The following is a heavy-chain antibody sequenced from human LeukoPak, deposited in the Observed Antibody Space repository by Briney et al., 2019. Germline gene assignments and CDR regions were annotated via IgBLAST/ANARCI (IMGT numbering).Heavy chain of an antibody. D-gene: IGHD3-22*01. CDR3: ASHYDTSGYHYFDF. V-gene: IGHV3-23*01. Sequence: GGSLRLSCAASGFTFISYAMSWVRQAPGKGLECVSGVSGSGGTKYYADSVKGRFTISRDNSKNTLYLQMNSLRAEDTAVYYCASHYDTSGYHYFDFRGQGTLVTVSS. CDR2: VSGSGGTK. CDR1: GFTFISYA. J-gene: IGHJ4*02.